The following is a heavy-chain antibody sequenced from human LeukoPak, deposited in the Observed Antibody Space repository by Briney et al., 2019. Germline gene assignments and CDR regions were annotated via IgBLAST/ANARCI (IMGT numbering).Heavy chain of an antibody. D-gene: IGHD3-3*01. CDR3: ARGSTYYDFWSGYYPTYYYYGMDV. Sequence: GASVKVSCKASGGTFSSYAISRVRQAPGQGLEWMGGIIPIFGTANYAQKFQGRVTITADESTSTAYMELSSLRSEDTAVYYCARGSTYYDFWSGYYPTYYYYGMDVWGQGTTVTVSS. V-gene: IGHV1-69*13. CDR1: GGTFSSYA. J-gene: IGHJ6*02. CDR2: IIPIFGTA.